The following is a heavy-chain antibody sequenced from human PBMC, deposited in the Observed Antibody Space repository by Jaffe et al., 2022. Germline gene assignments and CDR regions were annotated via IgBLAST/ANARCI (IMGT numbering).Heavy chain of an antibody. D-gene: IGHD5-12*01. CDR2: IRSKAYGGTT. V-gene: IGHV3-49*04. Sequence: EVQLVESGGGLVQPGRSLRLSCTASGFTFGDYAMSWVRQAPGKGLEWVGFIRSKAYGGTTEYAASVKGRFTISRDDSKSIAYLQMNSLKTEDTAVYYCTCDGYNLDYWGQGTLVTVSS. CDR1: GFTFGDYA. J-gene: IGHJ4*02. CDR3: TCDGYNLDY.